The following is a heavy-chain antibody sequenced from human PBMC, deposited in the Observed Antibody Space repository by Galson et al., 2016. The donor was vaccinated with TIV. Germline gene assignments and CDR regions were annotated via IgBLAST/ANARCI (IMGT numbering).Heavy chain of an antibody. CDR2: IIPMFGTA. CDR3: AKDRNTAFYTHYSYYGLDV. Sequence: SVKVSCKASGGTFSSYVIKWVRQAPGQGLEWMGEIIPMFGTANYAQKFQGRVTITADESTSTAYMELSSLRSGDTAVYYCAKDRNTAFYTHYSYYGLDVWGQGTTVIVSS. CDR1: GGTFSSYV. D-gene: IGHD3-16*01. V-gene: IGHV1-69*13. J-gene: IGHJ6*02.